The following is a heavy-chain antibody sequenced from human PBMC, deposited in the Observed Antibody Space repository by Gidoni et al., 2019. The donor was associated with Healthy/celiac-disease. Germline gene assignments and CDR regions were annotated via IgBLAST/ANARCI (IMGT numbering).Heavy chain of an antibody. CDR3: AKDWEDGSGTDY. J-gene: IGHJ4*02. D-gene: IGHD3-10*01. Sequence: QVQLVESGGGVVQPGRSLRLSCAASGFTFSSYGMHWVRQAPGKGLEWVAVISYDGSNKYYADSVKGRFTISRDNSKNTLYLQMNSLRAEDTAVYYCAKDWEDGSGTDYWGQGTLVTVSS. CDR1: GFTFSSYG. CDR2: ISYDGSNK. V-gene: IGHV3-30*18.